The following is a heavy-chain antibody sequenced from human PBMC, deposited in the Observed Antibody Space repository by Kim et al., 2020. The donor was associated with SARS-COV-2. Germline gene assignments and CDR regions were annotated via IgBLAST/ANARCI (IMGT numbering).Heavy chain of an antibody. Sequence: YSQKFQGRVTITRDTSASTAYMELSSLRSEDTAVYYCATPGVAAAGSFDYWGQGTLVTVSS. V-gene: IGHV1-3*01. CDR3: ATPGVAAAGSFDY. D-gene: IGHD6-13*01. J-gene: IGHJ4*02.